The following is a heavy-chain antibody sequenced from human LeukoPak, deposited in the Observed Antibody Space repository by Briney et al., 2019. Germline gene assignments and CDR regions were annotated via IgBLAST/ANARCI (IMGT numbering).Heavy chain of an antibody. CDR2: IGTAGDT. CDR3: ARDGRSGSYGTGGY. Sequence: GGSLRLSCATSGFTFSNHAMHWVRQASGKGLEWVSAIGTAGDTFYPGSVKGRFTISRENAKNTLYLQMNSLRAEDTAVYYCARDGRSGSYGTGGYWGQGTLVTVSS. D-gene: IGHD3-10*01. J-gene: IGHJ4*02. CDR1: GFTFSNHA. V-gene: IGHV3-13*01.